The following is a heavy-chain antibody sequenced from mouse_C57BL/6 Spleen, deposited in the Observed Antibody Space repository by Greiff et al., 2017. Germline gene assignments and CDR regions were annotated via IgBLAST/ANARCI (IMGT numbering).Heavy chain of an antibody. CDR1: GYSFTSYY. J-gene: IGHJ3*01. V-gene: IGHV1-66*01. Sequence: VQLQQSGPELVKPGASVKISCKASGYSFTSYYIHWVKQRPGQGLEGIGWIYPGSGNTKYNEKFKGKATLTADTSSSTAYMQLSSLTSEDSAVYYCARGTMVTAWFAYWGQGTLVTVSA. CDR3: ARGTMVTAWFAY. D-gene: IGHD2-2*01. CDR2: IYPGSGNT.